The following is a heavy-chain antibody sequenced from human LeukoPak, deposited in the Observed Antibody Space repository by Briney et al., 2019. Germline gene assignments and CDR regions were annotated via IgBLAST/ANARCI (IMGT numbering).Heavy chain of an antibody. J-gene: IGHJ4*02. Sequence: PSATLSLTCSVSGGSMNSYYWSWIRQSPGKGLEGIGYIYYSGSTNYNPSLKSRVTISVDTSKNQFSLKRGSVTAAHTAVYYCARHVWLQPFDYWGQGTLVTVSS. D-gene: IGHD3-9*01. V-gene: IGHV4-59*08. CDR2: IYYSGST. CDR1: GGSMNSYY. CDR3: ARHVWLQPFDY.